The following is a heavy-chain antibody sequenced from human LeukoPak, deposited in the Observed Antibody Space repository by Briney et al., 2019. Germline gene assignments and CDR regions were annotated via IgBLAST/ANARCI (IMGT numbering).Heavy chain of an antibody. Sequence: SETLSLTCTVSGGSISSSSYYWGWIRQPPGKGLEWIGNIYYSVSTYYNPSLKSRVTISVDTSKTQFSLKLSSVTAADTAVYYCVGGPAQVRSSFPGYYWGQGTTVTVSS. J-gene: IGHJ6*02. CDR3: VGGPAQVRSSFPGYY. CDR2: IYYSVST. V-gene: IGHV4-39*07. D-gene: IGHD2-15*01. CDR1: GGSISSSSYY.